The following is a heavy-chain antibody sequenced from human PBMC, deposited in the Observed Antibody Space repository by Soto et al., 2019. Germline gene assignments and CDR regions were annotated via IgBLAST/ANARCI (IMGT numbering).Heavy chain of an antibody. Sequence: QITLKESGPTLVKPTQTLTLTCTFSGFSLSTSGVGVGWIRQPPGKALECLALIYWDDYKLSRPSLKSRLTITKDTSKHQVVLTLTNMDPVDTAPYYCAHSRRWLQPSFDYWGQGTLVTVSS. V-gene: IGHV2-5*02. CDR2: IYWDDYK. J-gene: IGHJ4*02. CDR1: GFSLSTSGVG. CDR3: AHSRRWLQPSFDY. D-gene: IGHD5-12*01.